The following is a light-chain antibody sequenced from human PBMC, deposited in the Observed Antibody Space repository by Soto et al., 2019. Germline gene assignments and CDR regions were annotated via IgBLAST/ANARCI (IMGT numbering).Light chain of an antibody. V-gene: IGLV2-8*01. J-gene: IGLJ1*01. Sequence: QSVLTQPPSASGSPGQSVTISCAGTSSDVGGYNFVSWYQQHPGEAPKLMIYEITKRPSGVPDRFSGSKSGNTASLTVSGLQPEDEADYYCSSYAGINTPYGFGTGTKLTVL. CDR1: SSDVGGYNF. CDR3: SSYAGINTPYG. CDR2: EIT.